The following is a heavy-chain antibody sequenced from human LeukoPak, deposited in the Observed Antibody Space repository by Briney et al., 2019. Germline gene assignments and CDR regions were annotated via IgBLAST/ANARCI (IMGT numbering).Heavy chain of an antibody. CDR2: INHSGST. J-gene: IGHJ4*02. Sequence: SESLSLTCAVYGGSFSGYYWSWIRQPPGKGLEWIGEINHSGSTNYNPSLKSRVTISVDTSKNQFSLKLSSVTAADSTAYYCASDYYSLDYWGQGNRVTVSS. CDR3: ASDYYSLDY. D-gene: IGHD2-21*01. V-gene: IGHV4-34*01. CDR1: GGSFSGYY.